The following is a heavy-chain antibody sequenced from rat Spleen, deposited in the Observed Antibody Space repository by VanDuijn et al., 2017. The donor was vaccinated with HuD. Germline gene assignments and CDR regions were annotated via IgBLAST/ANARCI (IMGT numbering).Heavy chain of an antibody. V-gene: IGHV2-32*01. D-gene: IGHD1-3*01. J-gene: IGHJ2*01. Sequence: QVQLKESGPGLVQPSQTLSLTCTVSGFSLTRNHVHWVRQPPGKGLEWMGIMWNDGDTSYNSALKSRLRISRDTSKSQVFLKVNSLQTEDTAMYFCARLTIGSWGQGVMVTVSS. CDR1: GFSLTRNH. CDR2: MWNDGDT. CDR3: ARLTIGS.